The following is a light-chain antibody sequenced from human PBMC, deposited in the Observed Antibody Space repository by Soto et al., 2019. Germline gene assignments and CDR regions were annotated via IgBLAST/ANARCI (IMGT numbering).Light chain of an antibody. V-gene: IGKV3-11*01. Sequence: DIVLTQSPATLSLSPGQSATLSCRASQSVSTYLAWYQQKPGQPPKLLIFDASNRATDVPPRFSGSGSGTDFTLTISILEPEDFAVYYCQQRSNWPTFGPGPKCMS. CDR3: QQRSNWPT. CDR1: QSVSTY. CDR2: DAS. J-gene: IGKJ3*01.